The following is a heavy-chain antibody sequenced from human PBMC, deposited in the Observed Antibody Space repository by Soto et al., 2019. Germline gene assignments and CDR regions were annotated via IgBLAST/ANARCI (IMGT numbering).Heavy chain of an antibody. D-gene: IGHD6-6*01. CDR3: ASFSIAELVFDY. Sequence: PGGSLRLSCAASGFTFSSYAMHWVRQAPGKGLEWVAVISYDGSNKYYADSVKGRFTISRDNSKNTLYLQMNSLRAEDTAVYYCASFSIAELVFDYWGQGTLVTVSS. J-gene: IGHJ4*02. V-gene: IGHV3-30-3*01. CDR1: GFTFSSYA. CDR2: ISYDGSNK.